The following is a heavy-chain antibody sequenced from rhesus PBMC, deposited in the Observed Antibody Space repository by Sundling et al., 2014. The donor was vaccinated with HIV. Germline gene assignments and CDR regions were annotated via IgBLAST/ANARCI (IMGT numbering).Heavy chain of an antibody. J-gene: IGHJ4*01. CDR3: ARKRLTFWSFIDY. CDR2: IYGSGSST. V-gene: IGHV4-160*01. Sequence: QVQLQAWGPGLVKPSETLSLTCAVSGGSISSNYWSWIRQAPGKGLEWIGYIYGSGSSTNYNPSLKSRVTISTDTSKNQFSLKLSSVTAADTAMYFCARKRLTFWSFIDYWGQGVLVTVSS. D-gene: IGHD2-15*01. CDR1: GGSISSNY.